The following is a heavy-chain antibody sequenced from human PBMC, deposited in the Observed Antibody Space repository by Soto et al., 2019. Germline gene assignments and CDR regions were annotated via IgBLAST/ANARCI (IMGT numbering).Heavy chain of an antibody. J-gene: IGHJ5*02. D-gene: IGHD6-6*01. CDR1: GFTFSSYS. CDR2: ISSSSSYI. V-gene: IGHV3-21*01. Sequence: GGSLRLSCAASGFTFSSYSMNWVRQAPGKGLEWVSSISSSSSYIYYADSVKGRFTISRDNAKNSLYLQMNSLRAEDTAVYYCARDLLAARHTHWFDPWGQGTLVTVSS. CDR3: ARDLLAARHTHWFDP.